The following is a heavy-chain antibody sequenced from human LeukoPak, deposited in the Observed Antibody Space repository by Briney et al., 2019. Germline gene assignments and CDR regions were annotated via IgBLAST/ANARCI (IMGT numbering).Heavy chain of an antibody. V-gene: IGHV3-21*01. D-gene: IGHD6-6*01. CDR1: GFTFSSYS. Sequence: EGSLRLSCAASGFTFSSYSMNWVRQAPGKGLEWVSSISSSSSYIYYADSVKGRFTISRDNAKNSLYLQMNSLRAEDMAVYYCARDPAIEYSSSSSYYMDVWGKGTTVTVSS. J-gene: IGHJ6*03. CDR3: ARDPAIEYSSSSSYYMDV. CDR2: ISSSSSYI.